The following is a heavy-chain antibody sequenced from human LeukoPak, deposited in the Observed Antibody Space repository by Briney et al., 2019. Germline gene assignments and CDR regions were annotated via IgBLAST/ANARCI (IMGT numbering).Heavy chain of an antibody. CDR3: ARRGSYYSVYFDY. J-gene: IGHJ4*02. Sequence: SETLSLTCAVYGGSFSGYYWSWIRQPPGKGLEWIGEINHSGSTNYNPSLKSRVTISVDTSKNQFSLKLSSVTAADTAVYYCARRGSYYSVYFDYWGQGTLATVSS. D-gene: IGHD1-26*01. CDR2: INHSGST. CDR1: GGSFSGYY. V-gene: IGHV4-34*01.